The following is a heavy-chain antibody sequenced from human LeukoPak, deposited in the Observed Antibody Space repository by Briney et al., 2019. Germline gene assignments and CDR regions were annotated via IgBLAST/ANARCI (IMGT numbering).Heavy chain of an antibody. Sequence: SETLSLTCTVSGYSINSGYYWGWIRQPPGKGLEWIGSIHHSGTTYYNPSLKSRVTISVDTSKNQFSLKLSSVTAADTAVYYCARGRRSSSPLNYWGQGTLVTVSS. CDR2: IHHSGTT. CDR3: ARGRRSSSPLNY. V-gene: IGHV4-38-2*02. J-gene: IGHJ4*02. D-gene: IGHD6-13*01. CDR1: GYSINSGYY.